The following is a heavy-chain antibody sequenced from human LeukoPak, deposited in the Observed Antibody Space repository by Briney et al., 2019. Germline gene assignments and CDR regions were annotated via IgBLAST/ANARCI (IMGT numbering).Heavy chain of an antibody. CDR3: ARDVEAAGQGFDY. D-gene: IGHD6-13*01. Sequence: SETLSLTCTVSGGSISSGSYYWSRIRQPAGKGLEWIGRIYTSGSTNYNPSLKSRVTISVDTSKNQFSLKLSSVTAADTAVYYCARDVEAAGQGFDYWGQGTLVTVSS. V-gene: IGHV4-61*02. CDR2: IYTSGST. J-gene: IGHJ4*02. CDR1: GGSISSGSYY.